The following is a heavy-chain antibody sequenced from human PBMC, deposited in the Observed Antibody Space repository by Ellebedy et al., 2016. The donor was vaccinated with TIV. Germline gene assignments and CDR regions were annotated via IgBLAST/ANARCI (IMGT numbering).Heavy chain of an antibody. V-gene: IGHV1-69*04. Sequence: ASVKVSCKTSGGNIRSYAISWVRQAPGQGLEWMGRIIPIIETANYAQRFQGRVTITADKSTSTAYMELSSLRSEDTAVYYCASPSCSGGRCPLQDGLDIWGQGTMVTVSS. J-gene: IGHJ3*02. CDR1: GGNIRSYA. CDR3: ASPSCSGGRCPLQDGLDI. CDR2: IIPIIETA. D-gene: IGHD2-15*01.